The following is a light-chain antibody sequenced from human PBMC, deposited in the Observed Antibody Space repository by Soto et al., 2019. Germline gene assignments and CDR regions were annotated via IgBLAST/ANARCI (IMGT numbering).Light chain of an antibody. J-gene: IGLJ2*01. Sequence: QSVLTQAASVSGSPGQSIIVSCTGTNSDVGRYDHVSWLQHSPGKAPKVVIYDVNNRPSGVSNRFSGSKSDNTAALTISGLQAEDEGDYYCCSYAGDGVVFGGGTKVTVL. CDR3: CSYAGDGVV. CDR1: NSDVGRYDH. CDR2: DVN. V-gene: IGLV2-23*02.